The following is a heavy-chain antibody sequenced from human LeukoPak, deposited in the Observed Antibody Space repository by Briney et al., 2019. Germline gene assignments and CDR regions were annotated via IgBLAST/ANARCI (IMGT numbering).Heavy chain of an antibody. CDR1: GGTFSSYA. Sequence: SVKVSCKASGGTFSSYAISWVRQAPGQGLEWMGGIIPIFGTANYAQKFQGRVTITADESTSTAYMELSSLRSEDTAVYYCASPGIAVAGFDYWSQGTLVTVSS. J-gene: IGHJ4*02. D-gene: IGHD6-19*01. CDR3: ASPGIAVAGFDY. V-gene: IGHV1-69*01. CDR2: IIPIFGTA.